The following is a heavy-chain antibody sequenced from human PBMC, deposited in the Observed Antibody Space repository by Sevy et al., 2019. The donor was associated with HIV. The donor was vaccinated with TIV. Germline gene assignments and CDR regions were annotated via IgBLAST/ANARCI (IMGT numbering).Heavy chain of an antibody. Sequence: ASVKVSCRASGYAFTDYDITWVRQATGQGLELMGWMNPNSGHTAYTQNFQGRVSTTTDTSISVAYMELSSLRSEDTAVYYCAKLASSGGDCYYFDLWGQGTLVTVSS. V-gene: IGHV1-8*01. CDR1: GYAFTDYD. J-gene: IGHJ4*02. CDR2: MNPNSGHT. CDR3: AKLASSGGDCYYFDL. D-gene: IGHD2-21*02.